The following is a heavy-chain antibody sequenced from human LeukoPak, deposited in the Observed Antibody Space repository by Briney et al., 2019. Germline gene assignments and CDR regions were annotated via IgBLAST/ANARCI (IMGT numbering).Heavy chain of an antibody. CDR2: INGLGTAT. J-gene: IGHJ4*02. Sequence: GGSLRLSCAGSGWMHWVRQAPGKGLVWVSGINGLGTATYYVDSVKGRFTISRDNAKTSLYLQMNSLRAEDTAVYYCARDLSGVTGYTYGRGIDYWGQGTLVTVSS. V-gene: IGHV3-74*01. D-gene: IGHD5-18*01. CDR3: ARDLSGVTGYTYGRGIDY. CDR1: GW.